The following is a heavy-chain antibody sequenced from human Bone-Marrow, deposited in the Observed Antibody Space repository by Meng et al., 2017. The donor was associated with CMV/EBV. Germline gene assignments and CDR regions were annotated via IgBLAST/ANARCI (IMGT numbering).Heavy chain of an antibody. D-gene: IGHD2-2*02. CDR3: ARLDFSSASCYMRPFYFDY. Sequence: GGSLRLSCKGSGYSFSSYWIGWVRQMPGKGLEWMGIIYPGDSDTRYSPSFEGQVTISADKSIGTAYLQWSSLKASDTAIYYCARLDFSSASCYMRPFYFDYWGQGTLVTVSS. V-gene: IGHV5-51*01. J-gene: IGHJ4*02. CDR1: GYSFSSYW. CDR2: IYPGDSDT.